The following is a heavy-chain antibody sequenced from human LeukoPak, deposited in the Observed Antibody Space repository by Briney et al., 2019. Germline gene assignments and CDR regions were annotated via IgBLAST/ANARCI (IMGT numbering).Heavy chain of an antibody. CDR1: GFTFSNYG. V-gene: IGHV3-33*01. D-gene: IGHD6-13*01. Sequence: PGRSLRLSCAASGFTFSNYGMHWVRQAPGKGLEWVAVIWFDGTNKKYADSVKGRFTISRDNAKNSLYLQMNSLRAEDTAVYYCARAWSSSSSLDYWGQGTLVTVSS. J-gene: IGHJ4*02. CDR3: ARAWSSSSSLDY. CDR2: IWFDGTNK.